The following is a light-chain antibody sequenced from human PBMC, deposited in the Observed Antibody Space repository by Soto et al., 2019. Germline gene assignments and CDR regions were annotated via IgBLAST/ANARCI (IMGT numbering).Light chain of an antibody. J-gene: IGKJ1*01. V-gene: IGKV3-20*01. CDR1: QSLSSSY. Sequence: EIVLTQSPGTLSLSPGERATLSCRASQSLSSSYLAWYQQKPGQAPRLLIYGASSRATGIPDRFSGSGSGTDFTLTISRLEPADVAVYYCQQYGSSPTTFGQGTKVEIK. CDR3: QQYGSSPTT. CDR2: GAS.